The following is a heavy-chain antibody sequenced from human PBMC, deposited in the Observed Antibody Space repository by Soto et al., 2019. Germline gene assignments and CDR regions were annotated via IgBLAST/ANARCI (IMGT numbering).Heavy chain of an antibody. J-gene: IGHJ4*02. CDR2: IIPLFDAV. Sequence: QVQLVQSGAEVKKPGSSVRVSCKTSEGTFNNYAISWVRQAPGQGLEWMGGIIPLFDAVKYAQKFQGRVTITADKSTSTAYRELHTLTSEDTAVYYCARDDALRETSGYFYLDYWGQGTPVTVTS. V-gene: IGHV1-69*06. CDR3: ARDDALRETSGYFYLDY. D-gene: IGHD3-22*01. CDR1: EGTFNNYA.